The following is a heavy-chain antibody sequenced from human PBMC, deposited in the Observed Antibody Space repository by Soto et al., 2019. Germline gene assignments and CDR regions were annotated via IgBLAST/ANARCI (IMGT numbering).Heavy chain of an antibody. J-gene: IGHJ4*02. CDR3: ARCRYSYGFYYFDY. V-gene: IGHV4-34*01. CDR1: GGSFSGYY. CDR2: INHSGST. D-gene: IGHD5-18*01. Sequence: SETLSLTCAVYGGSFSGYYWSWIRQPPGKGLEWIGEINHSGSTNYNPSLKSRVTISVDTSKNQFSLKLSSVTAADTAVYYCARCRYSYGFYYFDYWGQGTLVTVSS.